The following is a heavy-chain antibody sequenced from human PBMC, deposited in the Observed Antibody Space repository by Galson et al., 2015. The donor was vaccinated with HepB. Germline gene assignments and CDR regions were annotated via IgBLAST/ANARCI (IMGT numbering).Heavy chain of an antibody. CDR2: IIPILGIA. J-gene: IGHJ4*02. V-gene: IGHV1-69*04. D-gene: IGHD3-22*01. CDR3: ARDLRGNGEYYDSSGSLDY. Sequence: SVKVSCKASGGTFSSYTISWVRQAPGQGLEWMGRIIPILGIANYAQKFQGRVTITADKSTSTAYMELSSLRSEDTAVYYCARDLRGNGEYYDSSGSLDYWGQGTLVTASS. CDR1: GGTFSSYT.